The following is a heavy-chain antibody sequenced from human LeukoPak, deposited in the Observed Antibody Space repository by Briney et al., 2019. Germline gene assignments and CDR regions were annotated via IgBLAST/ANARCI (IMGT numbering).Heavy chain of an antibody. J-gene: IGHJ4*02. CDR2: IWYDGSNK. CDR1: GFTFSSYE. V-gene: IGHV3-33*08. Sequence: PGGSLRLSCAASGFTFSSYEMNWVRQAPGKGLEWVAVIWYDGSNKYYADSVKGRFTISRDNSKNTLYLQMNSLRAEDTAVYCCAREAYCSSTSCYFDYWGQGTLVTVSS. CDR3: AREAYCSSTSCYFDY. D-gene: IGHD2-2*01.